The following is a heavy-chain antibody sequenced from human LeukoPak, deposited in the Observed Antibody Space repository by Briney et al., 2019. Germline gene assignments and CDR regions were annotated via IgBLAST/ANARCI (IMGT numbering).Heavy chain of an antibody. CDR2: IYYSGST. CDR3: ARDNWNYGSSMDV. Sequence: SQTLSLTCAVSGGSISSGGYYWSWIRQPPGKGLEWIGYIYYSGSTNYNPSLKSRVTISVDTSKNQFSLKLSSVTAADTAVYYCARDNWNYGSSMDVWGQGTTVTVSS. V-gene: IGHV4-61*08. CDR1: GGSISSGGYY. D-gene: IGHD1-7*01. J-gene: IGHJ6*02.